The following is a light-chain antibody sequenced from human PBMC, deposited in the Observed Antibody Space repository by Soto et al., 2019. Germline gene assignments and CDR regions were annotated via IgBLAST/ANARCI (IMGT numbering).Light chain of an antibody. CDR3: QQYYDRPT. V-gene: IGKV3-15*01. CDR1: QRITT. CDR2: GLS. Sequence: EIVITQSPAPLSLSPGERATLSCRASQRITTVAWYQQKPGQAPGLLIYGLSIRAPGVPARFSVSGSGTEFTLTISSMTSEDFAVYFCQQYYDRPTFGQGTKVDIK. J-gene: IGKJ1*01.